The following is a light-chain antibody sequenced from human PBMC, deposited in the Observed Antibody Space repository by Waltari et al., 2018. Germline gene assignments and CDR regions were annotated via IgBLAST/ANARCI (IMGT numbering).Light chain of an antibody. CDR2: DAS. CDR3: QRYDNLPIFA. CDR1: QPITNY. J-gene: IGKJ3*01. Sequence: DIQLTQSPSSLSASVGDIITITCRASQPITNYLNWYQQKAGKAPELLIHDASNLEAGVPSRFSGSQSGTEFTLTISSLQPEDIATYYCQRYDNLPIFAFGPGTKVDIK. V-gene: IGKV1-33*01.